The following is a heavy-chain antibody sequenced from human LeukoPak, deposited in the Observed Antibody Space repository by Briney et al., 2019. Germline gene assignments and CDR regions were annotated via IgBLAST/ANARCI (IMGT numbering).Heavy chain of an antibody. J-gene: IGHJ4*02. CDR3: ARDGFGELYSFDY. D-gene: IGHD3-10*01. CDR1: GYTFTGYY. V-gene: IGHV1-2*04. Sequence: ASVKVSCKASGYTFTGYYMHWVRQAPGQGLEWMGWINPNSGGTNYAQKFQGWVTMTRDTSISTAYKELSRLRSDDTAVYYCARDGFGELYSFDYWGQGTLVTVSS. CDR2: INPNSGGT.